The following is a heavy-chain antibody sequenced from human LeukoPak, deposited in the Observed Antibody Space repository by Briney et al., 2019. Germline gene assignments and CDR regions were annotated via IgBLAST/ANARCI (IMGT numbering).Heavy chain of an antibody. CDR2: VKGDGTFT. Sequence: GGSLRLSCAASGFTSSNYWMHWVRQAPGKGLVWVSRVKGDGTFTNYADSVKGRFTISRDNAKYTHYLQMHSLRAEDTAIYYCVRDGDDYNFDYWGQGSLVTVSS. V-gene: IGHV3-74*01. CDR1: GFTSSNYW. D-gene: IGHD5-24*01. J-gene: IGHJ4*02. CDR3: VRDGDDYNFDY.